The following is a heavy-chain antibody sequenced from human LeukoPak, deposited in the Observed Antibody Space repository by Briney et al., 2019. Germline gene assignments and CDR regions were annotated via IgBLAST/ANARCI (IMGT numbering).Heavy chain of an antibody. CDR3: AKDGRGSSSQNNWFDP. Sequence: GGSLRLSCAASGFTVSSNYMSWVRQAPGKGLEWVSVIYSGGSTYYADSVKGRFTISRDNSKNTLYLQMSSLRAEDTAVYYCAKDGRGSSSQNNWFDPWGQGTLVIVSS. D-gene: IGHD3-16*01. CDR2: IYSGGST. V-gene: IGHV3-53*01. CDR1: GFTVSSNY. J-gene: IGHJ5*02.